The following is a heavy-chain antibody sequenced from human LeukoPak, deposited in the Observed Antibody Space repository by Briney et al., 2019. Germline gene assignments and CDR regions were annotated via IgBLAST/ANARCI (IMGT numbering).Heavy chain of an antibody. CDR2: ISGSGGST. Sequence: PGGSLRLSCAASGFTFSSYAMSWVRQAPGKGLEWVSAISGSGGSTYYADSVKGRFTISRDNSKNTLYLQMNSLRAEDTAVYYCARGGKQLVLSDDYWGQGTLVTVSS. J-gene: IGHJ4*02. CDR3: ARGGKQLVLSDDY. D-gene: IGHD6-13*01. CDR1: GFTFSSYA. V-gene: IGHV3-23*01.